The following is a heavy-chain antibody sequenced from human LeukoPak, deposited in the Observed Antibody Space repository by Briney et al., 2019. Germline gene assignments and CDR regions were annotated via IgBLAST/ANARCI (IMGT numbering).Heavy chain of an antibody. CDR3: ARLPYSGYGGGRVY. CDR2: ISSSGSTI. J-gene: IGHJ4*02. Sequence: GGSLRLSCAASGFTFSSYGMHWVRQAPGKGLEWVSYISSSGSTIYYADSVKGRFTISRDNAKNSLYLQMNSLRAEDTAIYYCARLPYSGYGGGRVYWGQGTLVTVSS. V-gene: IGHV3-48*04. CDR1: GFTFSSYG. D-gene: IGHD5-12*01.